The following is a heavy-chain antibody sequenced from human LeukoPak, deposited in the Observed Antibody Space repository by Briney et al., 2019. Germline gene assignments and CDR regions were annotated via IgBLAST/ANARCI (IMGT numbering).Heavy chain of an antibody. V-gene: IGHV1-69*13. D-gene: IGHD4-17*01. J-gene: IGHJ6*02. CDR1: GGTFSSYA. Sequence: SVKVSCKASGGTFSSYAISWVRQAPGQGLEWMGGIIPIFGTANYAQKFQGRVTITADESTSTAYMELSSLRSEDTAVYYCAREPRGDYGVTGSVWGQGTTVTVSS. CDR2: IIPIFGTA. CDR3: AREPRGDYGVTGSV.